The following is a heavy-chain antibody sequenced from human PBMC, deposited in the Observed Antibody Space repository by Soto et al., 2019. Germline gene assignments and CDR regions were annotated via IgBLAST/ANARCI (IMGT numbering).Heavy chain of an antibody. Sequence: QLQLQESGPGLVKPSETLSLTCTVSGGSISSSSYYWGWIRQPPGKGLEWIGSIYYSGRTYYTPSHTSRVTLPVDTSKNPFSLELCSVTAADTAVSSCARPLPPSAGNWFDHWGQGTLVAVSS. V-gene: IGHV4-39*01. D-gene: IGHD6-19*01. CDR3: ARPLPPSAGNWFDH. J-gene: IGHJ5*02. CDR2: IYYSGRT. CDR1: GGSISSSSYY.